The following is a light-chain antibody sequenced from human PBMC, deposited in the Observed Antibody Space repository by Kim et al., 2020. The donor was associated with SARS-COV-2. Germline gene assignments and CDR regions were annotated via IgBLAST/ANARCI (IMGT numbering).Light chain of an antibody. CDR2: AAS. J-gene: IGKJ3*01. V-gene: IGKV1-39*01. CDR3: QQTYISPFT. CDR1: QNINSH. Sequence: ASVGDRVTITCRTSQNINSHLNWYHQKPGRAPKLLMYAASTLQGGVPSRFRGSRSETDFTLTISSLQPEDFATYFCQQTYISPFTFGPGTKVDIK.